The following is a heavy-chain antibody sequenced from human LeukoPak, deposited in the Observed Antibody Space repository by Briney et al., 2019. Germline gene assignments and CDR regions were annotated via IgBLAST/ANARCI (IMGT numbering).Heavy chain of an antibody. CDR3: ARDSYDFWSGEYTINY. Sequence: GASVKVSCKASGYSFTGYYMHWVRQAPGQGLEWMGWISAYNGNTNYAQKLQGRVTMTTDTSTSTAYMELRSLRSDDTAVYYCARDSYDFWSGEYTINYWGQGTLVTVSS. CDR1: GYSFTGYY. D-gene: IGHD3-3*01. V-gene: IGHV1-18*04. CDR2: ISAYNGNT. J-gene: IGHJ4*02.